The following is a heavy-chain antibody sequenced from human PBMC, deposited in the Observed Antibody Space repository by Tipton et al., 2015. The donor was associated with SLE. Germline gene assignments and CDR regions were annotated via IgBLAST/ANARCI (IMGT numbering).Heavy chain of an antibody. CDR2: IYNTETT. CDR1: GGSISSYY. D-gene: IGHD3-22*01. J-gene: IGHJ4*02. CDR3: ARDEYRYDTTGYHLLGHFDF. V-gene: IGHV4-59*12. Sequence: TLSLTCTVSGGSISSYYWSWIRQPPGKGLEWIGYIYNTETTNYNPSLNSRVTFSLDMSKNMFSLRLTSVTAADTAVYYCARDEYRYDTTGYHLLGHFDFWGQGTLVTVSS.